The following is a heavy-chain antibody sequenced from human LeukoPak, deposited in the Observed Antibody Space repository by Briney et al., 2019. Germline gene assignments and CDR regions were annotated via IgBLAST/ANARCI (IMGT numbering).Heavy chain of an antibody. CDR2: ISSSGSTI. Sequence: PGGSLRLSCAAPGFTFSSYSMNWVRQAPGKGLEWVSYISSSGSTIYYADSVKGRFTISRDNAKNSLYLQMNSLRAEDTAVYYCASEVGDYGDYWGQGTLVTVSS. V-gene: IGHV3-48*01. CDR3: ASEVGDYGDY. CDR1: GFTFSSYS. D-gene: IGHD4-17*01. J-gene: IGHJ4*02.